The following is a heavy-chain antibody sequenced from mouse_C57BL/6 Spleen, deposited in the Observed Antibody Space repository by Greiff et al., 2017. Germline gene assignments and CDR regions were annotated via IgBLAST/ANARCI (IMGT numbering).Heavy chain of an antibody. CDR2: INPNNGGT. D-gene: IGHD2-1*01. CDR1: GYTFTDYY. CDR3: GRSGDLLSPMDY. V-gene: IGHV1-26*01. Sequence: EVQLQQSGPELVKPGASVKISCKASGYTFTDYYMNWVKQSHGKSLEWIGDINPNNGGTSYNQKFKGKATLTVDKSSSTAYMELRSLTSEDSAVYYCGRSGDLLSPMDYWGQGTSVTVSS. J-gene: IGHJ4*01.